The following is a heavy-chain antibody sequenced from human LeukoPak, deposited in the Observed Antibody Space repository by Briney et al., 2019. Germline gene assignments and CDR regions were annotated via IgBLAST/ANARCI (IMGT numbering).Heavy chain of an antibody. Sequence: GGSLRLSCAASGFTVSSNYMSWVRQAPGKGLEWVSVIYSGGSTYYADSVKGRFTISRDNSKNTLYLQMNSLRAEDTAVYYFAXXXXSYYYDSSGSWGQGTLVTVSS. CDR1: GFTVSSNY. CDR2: IYSGGST. J-gene: IGHJ5*02. V-gene: IGHV3-66*01. D-gene: IGHD3-22*01. CDR3: AXXXXSYYYDSSGS.